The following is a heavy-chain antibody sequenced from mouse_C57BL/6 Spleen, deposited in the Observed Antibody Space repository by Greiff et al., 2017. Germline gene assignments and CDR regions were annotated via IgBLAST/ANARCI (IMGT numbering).Heavy chain of an antibody. V-gene: IGHV1-18*01. CDR3: ARFGDDYDAWFAY. Sequence: VQLQQSGPELVKPGASVKIPCKASGYTFTDYNMDWVKQSHGKSLEWIGDINPNNGGTIYNQKFKGKATLTVDKSSSTAYMELRSLTSEGTAVYYCARFGDDYDAWFAYWGQGTLVTVSA. CDR1: GYTFTDYN. CDR2: INPNNGGT. D-gene: IGHD2-4*01. J-gene: IGHJ3*01.